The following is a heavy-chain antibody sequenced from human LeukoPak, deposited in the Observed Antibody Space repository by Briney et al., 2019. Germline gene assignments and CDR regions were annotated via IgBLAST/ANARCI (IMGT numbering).Heavy chain of an antibody. CDR2: ISYDGSNK. CDR1: GFTFSSYA. D-gene: IGHD3-10*01. J-gene: IGHJ4*02. CDR3: ARDPRYTMVRGSRLDY. V-gene: IGHV3-30-3*01. Sequence: GGSLRLSCAASGFTFSSYAMHWVRQAPGKGLEWVAVISYDGSNKYYADSVKGRFTISRDNSKNTLYRQMNSLRAEDTAVYYCARDPRYTMVRGSRLDYWGQGTLVTVSS.